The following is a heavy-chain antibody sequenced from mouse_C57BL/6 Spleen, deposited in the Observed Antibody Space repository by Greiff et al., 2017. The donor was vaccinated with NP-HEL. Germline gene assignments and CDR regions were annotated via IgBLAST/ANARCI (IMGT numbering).Heavy chain of an antibody. CDR1: GYTFTSYW. CDR3: ARMYYGSRNYFDY. V-gene: IGHV1-50*01. CDR2: IDPSDSYT. Sequence: QVQLKQPGAELVKPGASVKLSCKASGYTFTSYWMQWVKQRPGQGLEWIGEIDPSDSYTNYNQKFKGKATLTVDTSSSTAYMQLSSLTSEDSAVYYCARMYYGSRNYFDYWGQGTTLTVSS. D-gene: IGHD1-1*01. J-gene: IGHJ2*01.